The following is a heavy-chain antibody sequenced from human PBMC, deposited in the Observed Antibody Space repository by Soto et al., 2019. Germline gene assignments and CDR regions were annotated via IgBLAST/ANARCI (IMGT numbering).Heavy chain of an antibody. Sequence: VQLLESGGGFIQPGGSLGVSCAASGFTFRRYAMTWVRQAPGKGLEWIASISGESTRAEYADSVKGRFTVSRDNSKNNVYLQMNRLRAEDTAIYYCGMDHNGDHIGAFDFWGQGATVTVSS. CDR1: GFTFRRYA. V-gene: IGHV3-23*01. CDR3: GMDHNGDHIGAFDF. D-gene: IGHD4-17*01. CDR2: ISGESTRA. J-gene: IGHJ3*01.